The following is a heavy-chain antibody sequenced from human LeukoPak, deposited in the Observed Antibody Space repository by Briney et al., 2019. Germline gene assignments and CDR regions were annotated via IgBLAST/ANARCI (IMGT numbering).Heavy chain of an antibody. CDR1: GFTFSSYA. CDR2: ISGSGGST. CDR3: AKASRPGGYYFYNMDV. D-gene: IGHD4-23*01. Sequence: GGSLRLSCVASGFTFSSYAMSWVRQAPGKGLEWVSAISGSGGSTFFTDSAKGRFTISRDNSINTLYLQMSSLRAEDTAVYYCAKASRPGGYYFYNMDVWGQGTTVTVSS. J-gene: IGHJ6*02. V-gene: IGHV3-23*01.